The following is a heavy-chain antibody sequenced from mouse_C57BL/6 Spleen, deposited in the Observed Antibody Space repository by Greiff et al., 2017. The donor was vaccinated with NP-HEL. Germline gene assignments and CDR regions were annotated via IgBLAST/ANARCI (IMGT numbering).Heavy chain of an antibody. D-gene: IGHD2-4*01. CDR2: IYPRSGNT. J-gene: IGHJ4*01. Sequence: QVQLQQSGAELARPGASVKLSCKASGYTFTSYGISWVKQRTGQGLEWIGEIYPRSGNTYYNEKFKGKATLTADKSSSTAYMELRSLTSEDSAVYVSARPDYGGNYYAMDYWGQGTSVTVSS. CDR3: ARPDYGGNYYAMDY. CDR1: GYTFTSYG. V-gene: IGHV1-81*01.